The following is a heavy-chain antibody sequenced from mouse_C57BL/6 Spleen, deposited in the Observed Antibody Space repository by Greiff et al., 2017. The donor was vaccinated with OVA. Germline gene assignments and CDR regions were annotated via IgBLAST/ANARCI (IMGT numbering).Heavy chain of an antibody. CDR2: ISYDGSN. D-gene: IGHD3-2*02. CDR3: ASPGSSGLLIAY. Sequence: EVQLKESGPGLVKPSQSLSLTCSVTGYSITSGYYWNWIRQFPGNKLEWMGYISYDGSNNYNPSLKNRISITRDTSKNQFFLKLNSVTTEDTATYYCASPGSSGLLIAYWGQGTLVTVSA. J-gene: IGHJ3*01. CDR1: GYSITSGYY. V-gene: IGHV3-6*01.